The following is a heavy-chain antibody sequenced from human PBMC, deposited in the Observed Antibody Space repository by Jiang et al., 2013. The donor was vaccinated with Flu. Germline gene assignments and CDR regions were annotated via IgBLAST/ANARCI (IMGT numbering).Heavy chain of an antibody. J-gene: IGHJ6*02. CDR3: ARHGVGWLQEGGNYYYYGMDV. Sequence: GAEVKKPGESLKISCKGVLDTALPATGSAGCARCPGKAWSGWGSSILVTLIPRYSPSFQGQVTISADKSIGTAYLQWSSLKASDTAMYYCARHGVGWLQEGGNYYYYGMDVWGQGTTVTVSS. V-gene: IGHV5-51*01. D-gene: IGHD5-24*01. CDR2: SILVTLIP. CDR1: DTALPATG.